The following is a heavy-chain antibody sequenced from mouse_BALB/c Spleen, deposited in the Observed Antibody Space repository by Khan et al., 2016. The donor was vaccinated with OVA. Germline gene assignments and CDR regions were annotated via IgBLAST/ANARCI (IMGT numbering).Heavy chain of an antibody. V-gene: IGHV6-6*02. CDR3: WILL. CDR2: IRLKSDDYVT. Sequence: EVKLEVSGGGLVQPGGSMKLSCVVSGFTFSNYWMNWVRQSPEKGLEWVAEIRLKSDDYVTHYVESVKGRFNISRDDSKSSVYPQVNNLRSVDTGIYYCWILLWGQGTTLTGSS. J-gene: IGHJ2*01. CDR1: GFTFSNYW.